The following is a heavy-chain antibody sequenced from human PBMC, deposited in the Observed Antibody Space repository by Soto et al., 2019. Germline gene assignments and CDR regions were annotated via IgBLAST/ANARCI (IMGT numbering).Heavy chain of an antibody. J-gene: IGHJ6*02. CDR2: INPKSGGT. CDR3: ARGGGYCSVGTCYLYGMDV. CDR1: EYAFWGYY. V-gene: IGHV1-2*04. Sequence: XSGKFCGESSEYAFWGYYMDCLRLAPGQGLEWMGWINPKSGGTNYSQKFQGWVTMTRDTSIRTAYMELSRLKSDDTAVYYCARGGGYCSVGTCYLYGMDVWAQGKTCTLSS. D-gene: IGHD2-15*01.